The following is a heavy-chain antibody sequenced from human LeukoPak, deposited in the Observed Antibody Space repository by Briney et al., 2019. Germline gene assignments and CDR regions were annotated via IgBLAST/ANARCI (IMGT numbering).Heavy chain of an antibody. J-gene: IGHJ4*02. CDR2: IKADGSEK. CDR1: GFTYSSYW. D-gene: IGHD1-26*01. V-gene: IGHV3-7*01. CDR3: ARDKIVGATMFDY. Sequence: GGSLRLSCAASGFTYSSYWMSWVRQAPGKGLEWVVNIKADGSEKYFVDSVKGRFTISRDNAKNSLYLQMNSLRAEDAAVYYCARDKIVGATMFDYWGQGTLVTVSS.